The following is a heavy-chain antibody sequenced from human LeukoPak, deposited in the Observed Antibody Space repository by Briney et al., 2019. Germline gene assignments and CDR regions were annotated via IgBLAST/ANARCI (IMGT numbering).Heavy chain of an antibody. CDR1: GYTFTDYY. CDR3: ARRVAAPGHDAFDI. CDR2: TNPNSGDT. Sequence: ASVKVSCKASGYTFTDYYLHWVRQAPGQGLEWMGWTNPNSGDTHFAQTFQDRVTMARDTSISSAYMELGRLRSDDTALYYCARRVAAPGHDAFDIWGQGTMVTVSS. V-gene: IGHV1-2*02. D-gene: IGHD6-13*01. J-gene: IGHJ3*02.